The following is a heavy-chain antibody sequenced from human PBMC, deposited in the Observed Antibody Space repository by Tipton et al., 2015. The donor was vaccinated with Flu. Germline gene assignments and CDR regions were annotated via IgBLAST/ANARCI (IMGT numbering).Heavy chain of an antibody. CDR3: ATTTYYYGSGSHDY. CDR1: GVSISRSSYY. D-gene: IGHD3-10*01. Sequence: TLSLTCTVFGVSISRSSYYWAWIRQAPGKGLEWIGNIHYSGTTYYNPSLKSRVAISLDTFKNQFSLKLTSVTAADTAVYYCATTTYYYGSGSHDYWGQGTLVTVSS. V-gene: IGHV4-39*07. CDR2: IHYSGTT. J-gene: IGHJ4*02.